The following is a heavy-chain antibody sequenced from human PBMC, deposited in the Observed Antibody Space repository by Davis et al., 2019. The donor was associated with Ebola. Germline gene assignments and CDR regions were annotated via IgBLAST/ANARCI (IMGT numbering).Heavy chain of an antibody. V-gene: IGHV4-31*03. CDR2: IYYSGST. CDR3: ARGDYYGSGSTDY. Sequence: SETLSLTCTVSGGSISSGGYYWSWIRQHPGKGLEWIGYIYYSGSTYYNPSLKSRVTISVDTSKNQFSLKLSSVTAADTAVYYCARGDYYGSGSTDYWGQGTLVTVSS. D-gene: IGHD3-10*01. J-gene: IGHJ4*02. CDR1: GGSISSGGYY.